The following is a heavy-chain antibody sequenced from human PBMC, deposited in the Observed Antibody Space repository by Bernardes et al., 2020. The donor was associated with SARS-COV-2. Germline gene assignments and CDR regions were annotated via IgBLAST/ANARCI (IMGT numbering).Heavy chain of an antibody. D-gene: IGHD3-10*01. Sequence: GGSLRLSCAASGFTFNDYAMSWVRQAPGKGLEWVSTINDKGQRSYYIDSVKGRFTISRDNSKNTLYLQMDSLRADDTAVYYCWKDVAQLGSGAPYTGPYWGQGTMVTDSS. CDR3: WKDVAQLGSGAPYTGPY. V-gene: IGHV3-23*01. CDR2: INDKGQRS. J-gene: IGHJ4*02. CDR1: GFTFNDYA.